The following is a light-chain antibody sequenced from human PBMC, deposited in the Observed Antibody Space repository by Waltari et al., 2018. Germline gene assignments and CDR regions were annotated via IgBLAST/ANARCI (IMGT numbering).Light chain of an antibody. J-gene: IGKJ3*01. Sequence: DIQMTQSPSSLSASVGDRVTITCQASQDISNYLNWYQQKPGKAPKLLIYDASNLETGVPSRFSGSGSVTDFTFTISSLQPEDIATYYCQQYVNLPRVFTFGPGTKVDIK. CDR1: QDISNY. V-gene: IGKV1-33*01. CDR3: QQYVNLPRVFT. CDR2: DAS.